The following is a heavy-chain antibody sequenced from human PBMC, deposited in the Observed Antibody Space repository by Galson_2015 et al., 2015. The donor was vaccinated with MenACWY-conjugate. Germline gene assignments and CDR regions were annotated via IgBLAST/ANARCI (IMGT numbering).Heavy chain of an antibody. CDR1: GFTFSSYS. CDR3: ARDRQWELPTFYYYGMDV. CDR2: ISSSSSYI. D-gene: IGHD1-26*01. V-gene: IGHV3-21*01. J-gene: IGHJ6*02. Sequence: SLRLSCAASGFTFSSYSMNWVRQAPGKGLEWVSSISSSSSYIYYADSVKGRFTISRDNAKNSLYLQMNSLRAEDTAVYYCARDRQWELPTFYYYGMDVWGQGTTVTVSS.